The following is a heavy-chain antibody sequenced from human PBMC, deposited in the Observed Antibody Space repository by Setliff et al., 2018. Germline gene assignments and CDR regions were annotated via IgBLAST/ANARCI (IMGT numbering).Heavy chain of an antibody. CDR3: ARDQVGSSGYYQWGFYFYYMDV. V-gene: IGHV3-21*01. D-gene: IGHD3-22*01. CDR1: GFTFSRYS. Sequence: PGGSLRLSCAAPGFTFSRYSMNWVRQAPGKGLEWVSSISSSSSYIYYADSVKGRFTISRDNAKNSLYLQMNSLRAEDTAVYYCARDQVGSSGYYQWGFYFYYMDVWGKGTTVTVSS. CDR2: ISSSSSYI. J-gene: IGHJ6*03.